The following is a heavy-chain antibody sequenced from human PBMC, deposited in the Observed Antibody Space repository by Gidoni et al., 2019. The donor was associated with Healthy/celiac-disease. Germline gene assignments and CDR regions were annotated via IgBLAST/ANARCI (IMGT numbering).Heavy chain of an antibody. CDR1: GYSFTSYW. CDR2: IDPSDSYT. CDR3: ASGGDIVVVPAAMRGGAFDI. J-gene: IGHJ3*02. Sequence: EVQLVQSGAEVKKPGESLRISCTGAGYSFTSYWISWVRQMPGKGLEWMGRIDPSDSYTNYSPSFQGHVTISADKSISTAYLQWSSLKASDTAMYYCASGGDIVVVPAAMRGGAFDIWGQGTMVTVSS. D-gene: IGHD2-2*01. V-gene: IGHV5-10-1*03.